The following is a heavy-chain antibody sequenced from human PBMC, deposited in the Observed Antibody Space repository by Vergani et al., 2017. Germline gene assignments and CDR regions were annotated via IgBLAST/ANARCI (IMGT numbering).Heavy chain of an antibody. CDR3: ARDRVVGVVAAIGDGWFDP. CDR2: INPNSGGT. Sequence: QVQLVQSGAEVKKPGASVKVSCKASGYTFTGYYMHWVRQAPGQGLEWMGWINPNSGGTNYAQKFQGRVTMTRDTSLSTAYMELRRLRSDDTAVYYCARDRVVGVVAAIGDGWFDPWGQGTLVTVSS. V-gene: IGHV1-2*02. CDR1: GYTFTGYY. D-gene: IGHD2-15*01. J-gene: IGHJ5*02.